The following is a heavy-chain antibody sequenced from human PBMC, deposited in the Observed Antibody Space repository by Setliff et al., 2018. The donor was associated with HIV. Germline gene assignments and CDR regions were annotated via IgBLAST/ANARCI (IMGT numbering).Heavy chain of an antibody. Sequence: ASVKVSCKASGYTFTGYYMHWVRQAPGQGLEWMGWINPNSGGTNYAQKFQGRVTMTRDTSISTAYMELSSLRSEDTALYYCARGQSQGYAYSGSYGAFDIWGQGTMVTVSS. V-gene: IGHV1-2*02. CDR1: GYTFTGYY. J-gene: IGHJ3*02. CDR3: ARGQSQGYAYSGSYGAFDI. D-gene: IGHD1-26*01. CDR2: INPNSGGT.